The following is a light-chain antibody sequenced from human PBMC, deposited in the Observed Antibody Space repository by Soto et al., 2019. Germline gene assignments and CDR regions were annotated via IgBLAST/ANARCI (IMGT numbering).Light chain of an antibody. CDR3: QQYGSSLTWT. CDR1: QSVSSSY. CDR2: GAS. V-gene: IGKV3-20*01. J-gene: IGKJ1*01. Sequence: EIVLTQSPGTLSLSPGERATLSCRASQSVSSSYLAWYQQKPGQAPRLLIYGASSRATGIPDRFSGSGSGTDFTPPISSLEPEDFAVYYCQQYGSSLTWTFGQGTKVEIK.